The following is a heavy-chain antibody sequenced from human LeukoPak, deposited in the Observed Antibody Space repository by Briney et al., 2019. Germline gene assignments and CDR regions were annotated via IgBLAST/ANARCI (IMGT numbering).Heavy chain of an antibody. CDR1: GGTFSSYA. V-gene: IGHV1-69*01. CDR3: ARDTLSHDFWSGYYDY. CDR2: IIPIFGTA. Sequence: SEKVSCKASGGTFSSYAISWVRQAPGQGLEWMGGIIPIFGTANYAQKFQGRVTITADESTSTAYMELSSLRSEDTAVYYCARDTLSHDFWSGYYDYWGQGTLVTVSS. D-gene: IGHD3-3*01. J-gene: IGHJ4*02.